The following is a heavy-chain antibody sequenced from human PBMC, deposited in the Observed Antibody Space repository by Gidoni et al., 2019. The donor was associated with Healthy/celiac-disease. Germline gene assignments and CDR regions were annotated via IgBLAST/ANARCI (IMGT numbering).Heavy chain of an antibody. V-gene: IGHV3-48*01. CDR3: ARDLEGAPGY. J-gene: IGHJ4*02. Sequence: EVQLVESGGGLVQPGGSLRLSCAASGFTFSSYSMNWVRQAPGKGLEWVAYISSSSSTIYYADSVKGRFTISRDNAKNSLYLQMNSLRAEDTAVYYCARDLEGAPGYWGQGTLVTVSS. CDR1: GFTFSSYS. D-gene: IGHD1-26*01. CDR2: ISSSSSTI.